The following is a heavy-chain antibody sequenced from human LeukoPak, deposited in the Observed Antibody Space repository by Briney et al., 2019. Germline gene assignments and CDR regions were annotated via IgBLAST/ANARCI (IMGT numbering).Heavy chain of an antibody. V-gene: IGHV4-34*07. CDR3: AKAPLSGTYYTDAFDI. D-gene: IGHD1-26*01. CDR2: INHSKST. J-gene: IGHJ3*02. Sequence: SETLSLTGSGYGVSCSGYCWIWIRQPPGKGLKGIGEINHSKSTNYNPSLSSLVIISVETSKNAFILTRTSVTADDAAVYCCAKAPLSGTYYTDAFDIWGKGTMVTVSS. CDR1: GVSCSGYC.